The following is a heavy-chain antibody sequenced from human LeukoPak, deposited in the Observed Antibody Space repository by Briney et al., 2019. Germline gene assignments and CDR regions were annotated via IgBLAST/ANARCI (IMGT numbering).Heavy chain of an antibody. Sequence: KAGGSLRLSCAASGFTFSDYYMSWIRQAPGKGLEWVSYISSSGSTIYHADSVKGRFTISRDNAKNSLYLQMNSLRAEDTAVYYRARDIYDSSGDAFDIWGQGTMVTVSP. CDR1: GFTFSDYY. CDR3: ARDIYDSSGDAFDI. J-gene: IGHJ3*02. V-gene: IGHV3-11*04. D-gene: IGHD3-22*01. CDR2: ISSSGSTI.